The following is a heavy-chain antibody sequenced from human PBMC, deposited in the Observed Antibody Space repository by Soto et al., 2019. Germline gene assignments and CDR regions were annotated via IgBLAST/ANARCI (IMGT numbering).Heavy chain of an antibody. Sequence: ASVKVSCKASGYTFTSYGISWVRQAPGQGLEWMGWISAYNGNTNYAQKLQGRVTMTTDTSTSTAYMELRSLRSDDTAVYYCARALYYYGSGTLYHYYGMDVWGQGTTVTVSS. D-gene: IGHD3-10*01. V-gene: IGHV1-18*01. J-gene: IGHJ6*02. CDR1: GYTFTSYG. CDR3: ARALYYYGSGTLYHYYGMDV. CDR2: ISAYNGNT.